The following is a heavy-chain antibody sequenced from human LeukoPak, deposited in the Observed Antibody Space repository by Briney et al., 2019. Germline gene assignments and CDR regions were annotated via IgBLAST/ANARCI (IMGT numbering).Heavy chain of an antibody. V-gene: IGHV3-21*01. Sequence: PRGSLRLSCAAPGFTFSSYSMNSVRQTPGKGLECVSPISSSSSYIYYADSVKGRLTISRDNAKNSLYLQMNSLRAEDTAVYYCARVYPHSSGYYRLDYWGQGTLVTVSS. CDR2: ISSSSSYI. J-gene: IGHJ4*02. CDR3: ARVYPHSSGYYRLDY. D-gene: IGHD3-22*01. CDR1: GFTFSSYS.